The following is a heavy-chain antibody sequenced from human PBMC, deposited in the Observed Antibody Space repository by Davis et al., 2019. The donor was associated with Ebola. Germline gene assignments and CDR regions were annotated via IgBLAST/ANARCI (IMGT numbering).Heavy chain of an antibody. Sequence: GSLRLSCTVSGGSISSSSYYWGWIRQPPGKGLEWIGYIYYSGSTNYNPSLKSRVTISVDTSKNQFSLKLTSVTAADTAVYYCARVGTGGSAWHFDLWGRGTLVTVSS. CDR3: ARVGTGGSAWHFDL. CDR2: IYYSGST. D-gene: IGHD2-8*02. V-gene: IGHV4-61*05. J-gene: IGHJ2*01. CDR1: GGSISSSSYY.